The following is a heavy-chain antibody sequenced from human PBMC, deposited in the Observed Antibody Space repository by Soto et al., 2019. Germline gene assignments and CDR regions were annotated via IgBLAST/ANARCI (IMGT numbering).Heavy chain of an antibody. CDR3: AAYSSSWYNWFDP. CDR1: GYTFTSYG. Sequence: ASVKVSCKASGYTFTSYGISWVRQAPGQGLEWMGWISAYNGNTNYAQKLQGRVTMTTDTSTSTAYMELSSLRSEDTAVYYCAAYSSSWYNWFDPWGQGTLVTVSS. V-gene: IGHV1-18*01. J-gene: IGHJ5*02. D-gene: IGHD6-13*01. CDR2: ISAYNGNT.